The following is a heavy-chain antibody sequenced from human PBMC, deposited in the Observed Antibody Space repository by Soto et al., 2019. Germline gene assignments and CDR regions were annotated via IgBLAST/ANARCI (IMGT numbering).Heavy chain of an antibody. CDR2: IIPLFGEA. Sequence: QVQLVQSGAEVKRPGSSVKVSCKASGGKFSTFAINWVRQAPGHGLEWMGGIIPLFGEANYARKFQGRVTRTADEYTTTAFMELSRLRSDDTAVYYCARGVYSGGPTDDYVNWPPLLWGQGTRMTVTS. CDR1: GGKFSTFA. D-gene: IGHD1-1*01. J-gene: IGHJ4*02. CDR3: ARGVYSGGPTDDYVNWPPLL. V-gene: IGHV1-69*01.